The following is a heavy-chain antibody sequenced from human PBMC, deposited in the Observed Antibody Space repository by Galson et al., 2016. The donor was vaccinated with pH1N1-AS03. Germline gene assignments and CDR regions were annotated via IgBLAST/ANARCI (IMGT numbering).Heavy chain of an antibody. D-gene: IGHD1-14*01. V-gene: IGHV3-30*03. Sequence: SLRLSCAASGFAFSSYGMHWVRQAPGKGLEWVALITYDGTTKFYAGSLKGRFNISRDNSKNTLYLQMNSPRAKDTAIYYCAREDRNFDYWGQGTLVTVSS. J-gene: IGHJ4*02. CDR3: AREDRNFDY. CDR2: ITYDGTTK. CDR1: GFAFSSYG.